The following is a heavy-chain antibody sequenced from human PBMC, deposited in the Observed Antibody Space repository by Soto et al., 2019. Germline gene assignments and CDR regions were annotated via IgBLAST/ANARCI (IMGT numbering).Heavy chain of an antibody. D-gene: IGHD4-17*01. CDR2: ISCDGSNK. J-gene: IGHJ4*02. V-gene: IGHV3-30*18. Sequence: GGSLRLSCAASGFTFSRYGMHWVRQAPGKGLEWVALISCDGSNKYYADSVKGRFTISRDNSKNTLYLQMNSLRAEDTAVYYCAKERLMTTVTPFDYWGQGTLVTVS. CDR3: AKERLMTTVTPFDY. CDR1: GFTFSRYG.